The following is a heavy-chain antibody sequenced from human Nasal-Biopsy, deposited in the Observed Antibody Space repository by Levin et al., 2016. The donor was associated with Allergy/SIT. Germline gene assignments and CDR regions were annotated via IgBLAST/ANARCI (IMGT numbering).Heavy chain of an antibody. D-gene: IGHD1-1*01. J-gene: IGHJ4*01. CDR1: GFTFSSHW. V-gene: IGHV3-74*01. Sequence: ESLKISCVASGFTFSSHWMHWVRQAPGKGLVWVSRINTDGSSTSYADSVKGRLTISRDNAKNTLYLQMNSLTAEDTAVYYCARDLSWNAADYWGHGTLVTVSS. CDR2: INTDGSST. CDR3: ARDLSWNAADY.